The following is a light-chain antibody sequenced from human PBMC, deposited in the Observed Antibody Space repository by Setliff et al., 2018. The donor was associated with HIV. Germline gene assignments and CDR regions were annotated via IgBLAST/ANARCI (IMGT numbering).Light chain of an antibody. CDR2: EVS. V-gene: IGLV2-23*02. CDR1: SSDVGGYNY. Sequence: ALTQPPSASGSPGQSVTISCTGTSSDVGGYNYVSWYQQHPGKAPKLMIFEVSKRPSGVSNRFSGSKSGNTASLTISGLQAEDEADYYCCSYAGSSTYVFGTGTKVTVL. J-gene: IGLJ1*01. CDR3: CSYAGSSTYV.